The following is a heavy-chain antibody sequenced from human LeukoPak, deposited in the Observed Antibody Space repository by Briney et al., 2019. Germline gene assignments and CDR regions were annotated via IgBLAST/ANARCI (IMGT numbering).Heavy chain of an antibody. D-gene: IGHD3-22*01. J-gene: IGHJ4*02. Sequence: GGSLRLSCAASGFTFSSYAMTWVRQAPGKGLEWVSVIYSGGSAYYADSVKGRFTISRDNSKSTLYLQMNSLRAEDTAVYYCARYDSSGYFDYWGQGTLVTVSS. CDR2: IYSGGSA. CDR3: ARYDSSGYFDY. CDR1: GFTFSSYA. V-gene: IGHV3-53*01.